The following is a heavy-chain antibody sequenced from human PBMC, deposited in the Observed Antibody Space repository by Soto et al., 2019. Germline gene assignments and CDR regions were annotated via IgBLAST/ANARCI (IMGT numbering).Heavy chain of an antibody. CDR3: ARDRCGYGADSLCFDY. Sequence: QVQLVESGGGVVQPGRSLRLSCAASGFTFSTYAMDWVRQAPGKGLEWVAVISYDGINKYYADSVKGRFTIFRDNSKNTLYQQMNSLRAEDTAVYYCARDRCGYGADSLCFDYWGQGTLVTVSS. CDR2: ISYDGINK. CDR1: GFTFSTYA. J-gene: IGHJ4*02. D-gene: IGHD4-17*01. V-gene: IGHV3-30-3*01.